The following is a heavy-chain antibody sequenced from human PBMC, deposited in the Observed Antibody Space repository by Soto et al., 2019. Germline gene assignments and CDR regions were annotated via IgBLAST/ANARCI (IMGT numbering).Heavy chain of an antibody. CDR2: ISGYNGET. D-gene: IGHD2-8*01. V-gene: IGHV1-18*01. CDR1: GYTFGYYG. Sequence: ASVKVSCKTSGYTFGYYGISWVRQAPGQGPEWMGWISGYNGETKYPQKFQGRVTMTIDTSTGTAYMELRSLTSDDTAIYYCAKNGQPPYYYYGLDVWGQGTKVTVSS. J-gene: IGHJ6*02. CDR3: AKNGQPPYYYYGLDV.